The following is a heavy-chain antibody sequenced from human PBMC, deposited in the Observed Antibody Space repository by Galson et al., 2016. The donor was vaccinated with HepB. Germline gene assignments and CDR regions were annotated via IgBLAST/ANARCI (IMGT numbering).Heavy chain of an antibody. J-gene: IGHJ4*02. CDR2: IWYDGSHK. Sequence: SLRLSCAASGFTFGTYGMHWVRQAPGKGLEWVTVIWYDGSHKFYADSVKGRFTISRDNSKNTLYLQMNSLRAEDTAVYYCARELIKIPGPGIDYWGQGTLVTVSS. CDR1: GFTFGTYG. D-gene: IGHD2-21*01. CDR3: ARELIKIPGPGIDY. V-gene: IGHV3-33*01.